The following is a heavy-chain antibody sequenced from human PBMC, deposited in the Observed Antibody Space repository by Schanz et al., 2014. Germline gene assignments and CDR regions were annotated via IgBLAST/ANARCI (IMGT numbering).Heavy chain of an antibody. D-gene: IGHD3-16*01. J-gene: IGHJ5*01. CDR3: AKDLYNYGIFDS. CDR1: GFTFFGSFA. CDR2: MSGSGSTA. Sequence: EVRLVESGGGLVKPGGSLRLSCVASGFTFFGSFAMSWVRQAPGKGLEWVSGMSGSGSTADYADSVKGRFTISRDNSRKTLYLQMNSLRADDTAVYYCAKDLYNYGIFDSWGQGTLVTVSS. V-gene: IGHV3-23*04.